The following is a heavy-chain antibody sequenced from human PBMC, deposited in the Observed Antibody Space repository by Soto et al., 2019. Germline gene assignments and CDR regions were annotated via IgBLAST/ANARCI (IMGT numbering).Heavy chain of an antibody. V-gene: IGHV4-34*01. CDR2: IYYSGST. CDR3: ARLKGYSSGWRIYYFDY. Sequence: SETLSLTCAVYGGSFSGYYWSWIRQPPGKGLEWIGDIYYSGSTNYNPSLKSRVTFSVDTSKNQFSLKLSSVTAADTAVYYCARLKGYSSGWRIYYFDYWGQGTLVTVSS. D-gene: IGHD6-19*01. J-gene: IGHJ4*02. CDR1: GGSFSGYY.